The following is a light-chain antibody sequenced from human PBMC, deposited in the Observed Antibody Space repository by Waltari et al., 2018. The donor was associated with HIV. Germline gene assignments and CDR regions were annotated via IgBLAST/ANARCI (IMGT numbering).Light chain of an antibody. Sequence: SYELTQPPSVSVSPGQTARITCSGAALPKQSAYWYQQKPGQAPVLVIYKDSERPSGIPERFSGSSSGTTVTLTISGVQAEDEADYYCQAADSSGTYKGNWVFGGGTKLTVL. CDR3: QAADSSGTYKGNWV. CDR1: ALPKQS. CDR2: KDS. J-gene: IGLJ3*02. V-gene: IGLV3-25*03.